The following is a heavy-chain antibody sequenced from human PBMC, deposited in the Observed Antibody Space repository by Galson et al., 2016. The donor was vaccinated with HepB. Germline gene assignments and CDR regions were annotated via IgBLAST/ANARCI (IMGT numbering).Heavy chain of an antibody. J-gene: IGHJ2*01. CDR1: GFRFSIYA. Sequence: SLRLSCAASGFRFSIYAMAWVRQTPEKGLEWVSSMTARGRDIYYLDSVKGRFTISRDDSRNTLYLHMNNLRAEDTAVYYCAKDRDSGWRYWYFDIWGRGPLVTVSS. CDR3: AKDRDSGWRYWYFDI. CDR2: MTARGRDI. D-gene: IGHD6-19*01. V-gene: IGHV3-23*01.